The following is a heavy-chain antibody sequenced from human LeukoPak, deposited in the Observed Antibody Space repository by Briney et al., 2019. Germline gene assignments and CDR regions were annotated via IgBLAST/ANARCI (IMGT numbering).Heavy chain of an antibody. D-gene: IGHD5-18*01. CDR3: ASLPRGYGPQNWFDP. J-gene: IGHJ5*02. CDR2: INPSGGST. Sequence: ASVKVSCKASGYTFTSYYMHWVRQAPGQGLEWMGIINPSGGSTSYAQKFQGRVTMTRDTSTSTVYMELSSLRSEDTAVYYCASLPRGYGPQNWFDPWGQGTLVTVSS. CDR1: GYTFTSYY. V-gene: IGHV1-46*01.